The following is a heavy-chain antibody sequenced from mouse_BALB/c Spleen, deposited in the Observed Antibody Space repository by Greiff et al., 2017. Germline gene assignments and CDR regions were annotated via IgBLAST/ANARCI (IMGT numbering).Heavy chain of an antibody. CDR3: ARQHYGVDV. J-gene: IGHJ1*01. V-gene: IGHV5-12-1*01. Sequence: EVQRVESGGGLVKPGGSLKLSCAASGFAFSSYDMSWVRQTPEKRLEWVAYISSGGGSTYYPDTVKGRFTIARDNAKNTLYLQMSSLKAEETARDYWARQHYGVDVWGAGTTVTVSS. D-gene: IGHD1-2*01. CDR2: ISSGGGST. CDR1: GFAFSSYD.